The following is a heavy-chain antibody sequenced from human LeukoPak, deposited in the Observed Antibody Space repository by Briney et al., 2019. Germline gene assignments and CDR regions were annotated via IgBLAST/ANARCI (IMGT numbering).Heavy chain of an antibody. CDR1: GGSISSSSYY. CDR3: ARDNRDDSSGYSPDDAFDI. V-gene: IGHV4-39*07. Sequence: SETLSLTCTVSGGSISSSSYYWGWIRQPPGKGLEWIGSIYYSGSTYYNPSLKSRVTISVDTSKNQFSLKLSSVTAADTAVYYCARDNRDDSSGYSPDDAFDIWGQGTMVTVSS. CDR2: IYYSGST. J-gene: IGHJ3*02. D-gene: IGHD3-22*01.